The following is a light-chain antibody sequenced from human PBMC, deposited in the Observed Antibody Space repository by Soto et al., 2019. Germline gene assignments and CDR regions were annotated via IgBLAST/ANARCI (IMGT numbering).Light chain of an antibody. CDR1: QSSSSW. Sequence: DIQMTQSPSTLSASVGDRVTITCRASQSSSSWLAWYQQKPGQAPKLLIYDASSLESGVPSRFSGSGSGTELTLTIIRLQPDDFATYYCQQYNSYPLTFGGGTKVEIK. CDR3: QQYNSYPLT. J-gene: IGKJ4*01. V-gene: IGKV1-5*01. CDR2: DAS.